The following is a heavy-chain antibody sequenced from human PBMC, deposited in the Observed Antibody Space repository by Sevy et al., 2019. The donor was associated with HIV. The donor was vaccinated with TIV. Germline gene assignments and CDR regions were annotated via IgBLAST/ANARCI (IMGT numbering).Heavy chain of an antibody. CDR1: GFNFRNFW. CDR3: VRDKEVGASILDA. V-gene: IGHV3-7*03. Sequence: GGSLRLSCVASGFNFRNFWMSWVRQAPGKGLECVADIKQDGSEAYYVDSVKGRFTIYRDNAKNSLYLQMNSLREEDTAMYFCVRDKEVGASILDAWGQGTPVTVSS. CDR2: IKQDGSEA. D-gene: IGHD1-26*01. J-gene: IGHJ5*02.